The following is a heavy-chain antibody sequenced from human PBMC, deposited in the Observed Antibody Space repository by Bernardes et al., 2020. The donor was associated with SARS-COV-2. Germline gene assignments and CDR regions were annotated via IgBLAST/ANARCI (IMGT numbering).Heavy chain of an antibody. CDR1: GFTLSSYD. V-gene: IGHV3-33*01. D-gene: IGHD7-27*01. J-gene: IGHJ5*01. CDR2: LWYDGSKD. CDR3: VRALSFDTGFFDS. Sequence: GGSLRLSCAASGFTLSSYDMPWVRQAPGKGLEWLSSLWYDGSKDYYAGSVKGRFTIYRDTSKNTLYLQMNSLRAEDTAVYYCVRALSFDTGFFDSWGQGTLVTVSS.